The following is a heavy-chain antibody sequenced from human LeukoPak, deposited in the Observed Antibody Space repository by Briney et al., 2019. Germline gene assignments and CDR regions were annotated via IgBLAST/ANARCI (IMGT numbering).Heavy chain of an antibody. V-gene: IGHV1-2*06. CDR3: ARDGVTPDAFDI. Sequence: ASVKVSCKASGYTFTGYYMHWVRQAPGQGLEWMGRINPNSGGTNYAQKFQGRVTMTRDTSISTAYMELSSLRSEDTAVYYCARDGVTPDAFDIWGQGTMVTVSS. CDR1: GYTFTGYY. D-gene: IGHD3-16*01. J-gene: IGHJ3*02. CDR2: INPNSGGT.